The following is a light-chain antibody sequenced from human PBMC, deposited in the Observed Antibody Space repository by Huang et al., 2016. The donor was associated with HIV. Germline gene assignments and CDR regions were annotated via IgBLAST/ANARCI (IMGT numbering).Light chain of an antibody. J-gene: IGKJ1*01. Sequence: DVVMTQTPLSLSVTPGQPASLSCRSSQSLLYSDGKTYLYWYLQKPGQSPQLLIYEVSSRVSGVPDRFSGSGSGTDFTLKISRVEAEDVGFYYCMQGRSLPRTFGQGTKVEIK. CDR3: MQGRSLPRT. V-gene: IGKV2-29*02. CDR2: EVS. CDR1: QSLLYSDGKTY.